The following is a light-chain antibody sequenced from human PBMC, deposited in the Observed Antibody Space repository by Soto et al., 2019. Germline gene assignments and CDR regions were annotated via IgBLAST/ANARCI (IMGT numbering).Light chain of an antibody. CDR2: DAS. J-gene: IGKJ1*01. V-gene: IGKV1-5*01. CDR3: QQYRSYWT. Sequence: DIQMTQSPSTLSASVGDRVTITCRASQSISSWLAWYQQKPGKAPKFLIFDASTLEIGVPSRFSGCGSGREFTLTISSLQPDDFATYYCQQYRSYWTFGQGTKVDIK. CDR1: QSISSW.